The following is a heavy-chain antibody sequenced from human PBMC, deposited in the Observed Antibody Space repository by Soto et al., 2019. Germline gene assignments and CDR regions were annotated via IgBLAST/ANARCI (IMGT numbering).Heavy chain of an antibody. CDR1: GYTFTSYD. Sequence: ASVKVSCKASGYTFTSYDINWVRQATGQGLEWMGWMNASNGNTDYSQKFQGRVTITRDTSASTAYMELSSLRAEDTAVYYCARLDGNSYDSSGYYYYYYGMDVCGQGTTVTVSS. CDR2: MNASNGNT. J-gene: IGHJ6*02. D-gene: IGHD3-22*01. CDR3: ARLDGNSYDSSGYYYYYYGMDV. V-gene: IGHV1-8*01.